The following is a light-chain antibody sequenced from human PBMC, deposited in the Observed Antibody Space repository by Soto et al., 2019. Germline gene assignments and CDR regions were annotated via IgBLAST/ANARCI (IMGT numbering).Light chain of an antibody. CDR1: QSVSSN. Sequence: EIVLTQSPGTLSLSPWERATLSCRASQSVSSNLAWYQQKPGQAPRLLMYGVSSRATGTPDRFSGSGSGTDFTLTISRLEPEDFAVYYCQQYGSSGTFGQGTKVDIK. CDR3: QQYGSSGT. V-gene: IGKV3-20*01. J-gene: IGKJ1*01. CDR2: GVS.